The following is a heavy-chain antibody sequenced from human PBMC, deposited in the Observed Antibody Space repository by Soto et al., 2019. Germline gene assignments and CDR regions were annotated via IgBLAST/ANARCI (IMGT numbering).Heavy chain of an antibody. CDR1: GFTFSNYA. CDR2: INNVGYI. Sequence: EMQLLKSGGGLVQPGGSLRLSCTASGFTFSNYAMTWFRQSPGQGLNWVSTINNVGYIYDAASVKGRFTISRDDARNTLYLQKNSLRVEDTGEYYCAKMEDGSDHYNNGRNVWGQGTTVIVSS. J-gene: IGHJ6*02. V-gene: IGHV3-23*01. D-gene: IGHD6-19*01. CDR3: AKMEDGSDHYNNGRNV.